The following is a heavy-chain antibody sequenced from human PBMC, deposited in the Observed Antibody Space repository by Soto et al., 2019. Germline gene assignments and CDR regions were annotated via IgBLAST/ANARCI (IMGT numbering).Heavy chain of an antibody. CDR1: GYPFPSFE. CDR3: ARESNHYQDFFQN. Sequence: ASVKVSCKTSGYPFPSFEVHWIRQAPGQRPEWMGGISNAGSGNTKYSQKFQDRLTITGDKRATTVYMALSSLTSEDTATYYCARESNHYQDFFQNWGQGTQVTVSA. V-gene: IGHV1-3*01. D-gene: IGHD2-2*01. CDR2: ISNAGSGNT. J-gene: IGHJ4*02.